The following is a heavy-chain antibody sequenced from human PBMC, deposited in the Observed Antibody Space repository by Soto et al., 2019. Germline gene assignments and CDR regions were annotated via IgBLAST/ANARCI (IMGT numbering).Heavy chain of an antibody. CDR1: GFTFSSYW. CDR3: ARDNGIGIFGGVNVYGDYNWYFDI. V-gene: IGHV3-74*01. J-gene: IGHJ2*01. Sequence: EVQLVESGGGLVQPGGSLRLSCAASGFTFSSYWMHWVRQAPGKGLVWVSRINSDGSSTSYADSVKGRFTISRDNAKNTVSVQMNSLRAEDTEVSYCARDNGIGIFGGVNVYGDYNWYFDIGGRGTLVTVSS. D-gene: IGHD3-3*01. CDR2: INSDGSST.